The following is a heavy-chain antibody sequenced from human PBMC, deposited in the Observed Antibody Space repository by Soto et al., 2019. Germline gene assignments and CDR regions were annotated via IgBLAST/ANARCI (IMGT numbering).Heavy chain of an antibody. D-gene: IGHD6-13*01. CDR1: GASMNSYH. J-gene: IGHJ5*02. CDR2: IHSSGST. V-gene: IGHV4-4*07. Sequence: SETLSLTCTVSGASMNSYHWSWIRQPAGKGLEWIGHIHSSGSTNYNPSLKSRVTMSVDTSKNQFSLRLMSLTAADTAVYYCARDQGVAAAGITWFDPWGQGSMVTVSS. CDR3: ARDQGVAAAGITWFDP.